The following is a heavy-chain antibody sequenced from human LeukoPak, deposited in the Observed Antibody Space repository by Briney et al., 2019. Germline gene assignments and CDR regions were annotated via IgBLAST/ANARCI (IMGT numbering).Heavy chain of an antibody. D-gene: IGHD2-2*01. CDR2: IYYSGST. CDR1: GGSISSYY. J-gene: IGHJ4*02. CDR3: ARTGGRYCSSTSCYFDY. Sequence: TSSETLSLTCTVSGGSISSYYWSWIRQPPGKGLEWIGYIYYSGSTNYNPSLKSRVTISVDTSKNQFSLKLSSVTAADTAVYYCARTGGRYCSSTSCYFDYWGQGTLVTVSS. V-gene: IGHV4-59*01.